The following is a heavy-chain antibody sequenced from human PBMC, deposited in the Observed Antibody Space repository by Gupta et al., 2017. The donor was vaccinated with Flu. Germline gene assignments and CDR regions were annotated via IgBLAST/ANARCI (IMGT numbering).Heavy chain of an antibody. CDR3: ARGLGGYSYDTYYYYMDV. CDR2: MNPDSSNT. V-gene: IGHV1-8*01. D-gene: IGHD3-9*01. J-gene: IGHJ6*03. Sequence: GQGLEWVGWMNPDSSNTGYAQKFQGRVNMTSDTSISTAYMELSSLKSEDTAVYYCARGLGGYSYDTYYYYMDVWGKGTTVTVSS.